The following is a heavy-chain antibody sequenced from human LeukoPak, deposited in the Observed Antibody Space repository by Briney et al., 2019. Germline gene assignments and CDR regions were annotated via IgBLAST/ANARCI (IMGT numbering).Heavy chain of an antibody. D-gene: IGHD1-26*01. V-gene: IGHV3-30-3*01. CDR3: ARDLDGTFEVGLRGCDY. CDR1: GFTFSSYA. CDR2: ISYDGSNK. Sequence: GGSLRLSCAASGFTFSSYAMHWVRQAPGKGLEWVAVISYDGSNKYYADSVKGRFTISRDNSKNTLYLQMNSLRAEDTAVYYCARDLDGTFEVGLRGCDYWGQGTLVTVSS. J-gene: IGHJ4*02.